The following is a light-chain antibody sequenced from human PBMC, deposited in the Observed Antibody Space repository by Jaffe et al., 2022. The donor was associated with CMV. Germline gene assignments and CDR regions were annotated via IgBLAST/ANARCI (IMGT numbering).Light chain of an antibody. Sequence: DIQMTQSPSTLSASVGDRVTITCRASQSVSSWLAWYQQKPGKAPKPLIYRASNLESGVPSRFSGRGSGTEFTLTISSLQPDDFATYYCQQYSSYSRTFGQGTKVEVK. CDR1: QSVSSW. CDR3: QQYSSYSRT. V-gene: IGKV1-5*03. CDR2: RAS. J-gene: IGKJ1*01.